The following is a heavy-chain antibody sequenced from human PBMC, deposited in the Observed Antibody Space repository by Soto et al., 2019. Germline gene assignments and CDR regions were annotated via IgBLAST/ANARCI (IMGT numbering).Heavy chain of an antibody. CDR2: IYYTGST. CDR1: GGSIRSGGYY. Sequence: SETMSLTCTVSGGSIRSGGYYWTWIRKHPGKGLEWIGYIYYTGSTYYNPSLKSRVTISVDTSKNQFSLKLSSVTAADTAVYYCARRYGGTFDYSGQGTLVTVSS. CDR3: ARRYGGTFDY. D-gene: IGHD2-15*01. J-gene: IGHJ4*02. V-gene: IGHV4-31*03.